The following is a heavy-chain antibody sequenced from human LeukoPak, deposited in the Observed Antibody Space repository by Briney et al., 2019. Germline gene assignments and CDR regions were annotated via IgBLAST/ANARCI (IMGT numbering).Heavy chain of an antibody. Sequence: GGSLRLSCGASGFTFSSYALHWVRQGPGKGLEWVAVISYDGSNKYYADSVKGRFTISRDNAKNTLYLQMNSLRAEDTALYYCARGLPGGPYYFDYWGQGTLVTVSS. CDR1: GFTFSSYA. J-gene: IGHJ4*02. CDR2: ISYDGSNK. V-gene: IGHV3-30-3*01. D-gene: IGHD3-16*01. CDR3: ARGLPGGPYYFDY.